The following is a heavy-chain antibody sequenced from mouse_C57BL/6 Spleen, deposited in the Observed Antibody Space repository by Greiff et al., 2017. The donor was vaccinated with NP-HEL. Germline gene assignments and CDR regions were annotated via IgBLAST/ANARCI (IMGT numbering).Heavy chain of an antibody. CDR2: ISSGSSTI. V-gene: IGHV5-17*01. CDR3: ARDEGAMDY. CDR1: GFTFSDYG. Sequence: DVKLVESGGGLVKPGGSLKLSCAASGFTFSDYGMHWVRQAPEKGLEWVAYISSGSSTIYYADKVKGRFTISRDNAKNTLFLQMTSLRSEDTAMYYCARDEGAMDYWGQGTSVTVSS. J-gene: IGHJ4*01.